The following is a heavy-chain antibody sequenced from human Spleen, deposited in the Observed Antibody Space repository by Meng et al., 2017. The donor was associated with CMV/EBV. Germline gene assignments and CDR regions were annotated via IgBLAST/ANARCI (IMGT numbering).Heavy chain of an antibody. CDR1: FTFRNDA. J-gene: IGHJ4*02. D-gene: IGHD5-12*01. CDR2: VSGSGGST. Sequence: FTFRNDAMGWVRQAPGKGLEWVSTVSGSGGSTYSADSVKGRFTISRDNSKNTVFLQMTSLRAEDTAVYYCTKHATYDRPFDWDRFANWGQGTLVTVSS. V-gene: IGHV3-23*01. CDR3: TKHATYDRPFDWDRFAN.